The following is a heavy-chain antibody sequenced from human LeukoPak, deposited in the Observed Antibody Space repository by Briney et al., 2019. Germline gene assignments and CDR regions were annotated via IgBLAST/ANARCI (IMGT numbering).Heavy chain of an antibody. J-gene: IGHJ4*02. CDR1: GFTFSDYY. D-gene: IGHD6-19*01. CDR2: IKSKTDGGTT. CDR3: TTSFSGWYDFDY. V-gene: IGHV3-15*01. Sequence: GGSLRLSCAASGFTFSDYYMSWVRQAPAKGLEWVGHIKSKTDGGTTDYAAPVKGRFTISRDDSKNTLYLQMNSLKTEDAAVFYCTTSFSGWYDFDYWGQGTLVTVSS.